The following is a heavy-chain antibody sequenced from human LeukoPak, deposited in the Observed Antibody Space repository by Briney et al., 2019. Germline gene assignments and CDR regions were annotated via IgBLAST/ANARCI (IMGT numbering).Heavy chain of an antibody. CDR1: GGSISSYY. D-gene: IGHD3-22*01. CDR2: INHSGST. Sequence: PSETLSLTCTVSGGSISSYYWSWIRQPPGKGLEWIGEINHSGSTNYNPSLKSRVTISVDTSKNQFSLKLSSVTAADTAVYYCARSYYYDSSGYSFYYYYGMDVWGQGTTVTVSS. V-gene: IGHV4-34*01. J-gene: IGHJ6*02. CDR3: ARSYYYDSSGYSFYYYYGMDV.